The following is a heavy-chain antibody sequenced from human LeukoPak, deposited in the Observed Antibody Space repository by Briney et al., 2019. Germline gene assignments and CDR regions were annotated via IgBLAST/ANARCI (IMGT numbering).Heavy chain of an antibody. J-gene: IGHJ4*02. CDR1: GGSISSYY. D-gene: IGHD3-22*01. CDR2: IYYSGST. Sequence: SKTLSLTCTVSGGSISSYYWSWIRQPPGKGLEWIGYIYYSGSTNYNPSLKSRVTISVDTSKNQFSLELSSVTAADTAVYYCARVRSSGYPPPPAFDYWGQGTLVTVSS. CDR3: ARVRSSGYPPPPAFDY. V-gene: IGHV4-59*01.